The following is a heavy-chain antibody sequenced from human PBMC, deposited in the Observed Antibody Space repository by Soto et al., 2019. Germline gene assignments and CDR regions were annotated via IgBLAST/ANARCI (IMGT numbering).Heavy chain of an antibody. CDR2: INPSGGST. CDR1: GYTFTSYY. D-gene: IGHD3-22*01. CDR3: ARGYKYYYDSSGYYYEGFDY. J-gene: IGHJ4*02. V-gene: IGHV1-46*01. Sequence: SVKVSCKASGYTFTSYYMHWVLQAPGQGLEWMGIINPSGGSTSYAQKFQRRVTMTRDTSTSTVYMELSSLRSEDTAVYYCARGYKYYYDSSGYYYEGFDYWGQGTLVTVSS.